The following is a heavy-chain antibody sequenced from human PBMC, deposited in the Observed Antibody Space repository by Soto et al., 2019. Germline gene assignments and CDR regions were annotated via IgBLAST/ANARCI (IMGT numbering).Heavy chain of an antibody. CDR1: GGSVSSCSYY. D-gene: IGHD3-22*01. Sequence: VQLQESGPGLVKPSETLSLTCTVSGGSVSSCSYYWSWIRQPPGKGLEWIGYIYYSGSTNYNPPLKRRVTISVDTSKNQFSLKLSSVTAADTAVYYCARVRSSGDSLGYWGQGTLVTVSS. CDR3: ARVRSSGDSLGY. CDR2: IYYSGST. J-gene: IGHJ4*02. V-gene: IGHV4-61*01.